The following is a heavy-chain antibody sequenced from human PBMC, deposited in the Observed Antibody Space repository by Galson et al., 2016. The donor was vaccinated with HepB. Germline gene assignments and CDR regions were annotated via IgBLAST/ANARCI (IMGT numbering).Heavy chain of an antibody. CDR1: GFSFATHW. CDR3: ARQRRNYGMDV. D-gene: IGHD1-1*01. J-gene: IGHJ6*02. Sequence: QSGAEVKKPGESLKISCKTSGFSFATHWIAWVRQMPGKGLEWMGIIYAGDSETRYSPPFQGHFTISVDKSTAVASLQWNSLKASDRAMYYCARQRRNYGMDVWGQGTTVTVSS. V-gene: IGHV5-51*01. CDR2: IYAGDSET.